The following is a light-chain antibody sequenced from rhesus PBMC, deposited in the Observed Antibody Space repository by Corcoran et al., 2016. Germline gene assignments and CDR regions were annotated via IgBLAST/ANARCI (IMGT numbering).Light chain of an antibody. CDR1: QSATSS. Sequence: EIVMTQSPATLSLSPGERATLSCRASQSATSSLAWYQQKPGQAPRLLIYDASSRATGIPDRFSGRGSETDFTLTISSLEPEDVAVYYCLQHSNWPLTFGGGTKVELK. CDR3: LQHSNWPLT. V-gene: IGKV3-24*01. J-gene: IGKJ4*01. CDR2: DAS.